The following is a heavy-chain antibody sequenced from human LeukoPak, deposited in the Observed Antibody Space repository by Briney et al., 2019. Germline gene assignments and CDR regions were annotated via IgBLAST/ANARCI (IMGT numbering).Heavy chain of an antibody. CDR1: GFTFSSYS. Sequence: PGGSLRLSCAASGFTFSSYSMNWVRQAPGKGLEWVSSISSSSSYIYYADSVKGRFTISRDNAKNSLYLQMNSLRAEDTAVYYCARDRPLYGVYAHYWGQGTLVTVSS. D-gene: IGHD5/OR15-5a*01. CDR3: ARDRPLYGVYAHY. V-gene: IGHV3-21*01. J-gene: IGHJ4*02. CDR2: ISSSSSYI.